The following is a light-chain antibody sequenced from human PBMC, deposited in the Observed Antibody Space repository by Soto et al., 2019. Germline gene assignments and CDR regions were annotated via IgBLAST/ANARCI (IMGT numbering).Light chain of an antibody. Sequence: DIQMTQSPSTLSASVGDRVTITCRASQSISSWLAWYQQKLGRAPRLLIYDASSLESGVPSRFSGSGYGTEFTLTISSLQPEDFATYYCQQLNSYPALTFGGGTKVEIK. CDR2: DAS. J-gene: IGKJ4*01. CDR1: QSISSW. CDR3: QQLNSYPALT. V-gene: IGKV1-5*01.